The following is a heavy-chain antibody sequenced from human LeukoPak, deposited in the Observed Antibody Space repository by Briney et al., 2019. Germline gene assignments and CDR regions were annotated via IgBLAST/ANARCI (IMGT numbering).Heavy chain of an antibody. V-gene: IGHV1-18*01. CDR1: GYTFTSYG. Sequence: ASVKVSCKASGYTFTSYGITWVRQAPGQGLEWMGWISAYNGNTNYARNLQGRVTMTTDTSTSTAYMELRSLRSDDTAVYYCAREAAGDSHGYSRTDYWGQGTLVSVSS. CDR3: AREAAGDSHGYSRTDY. D-gene: IGHD5-18*01. J-gene: IGHJ4*02. CDR2: ISAYNGNT.